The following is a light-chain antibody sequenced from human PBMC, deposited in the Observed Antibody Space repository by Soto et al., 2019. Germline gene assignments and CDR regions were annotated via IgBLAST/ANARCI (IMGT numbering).Light chain of an antibody. Sequence: IVMTQSPATLSMSPGERATLSCRASQSLNRDLAWYQQKPGQSPRLLIFGASIRATGIPARFSGSGSGTAFTLTISRLEPEDFAVYYCQQYGSSGTFGQGTKVDIK. J-gene: IGKJ1*01. CDR2: GAS. CDR3: QQYGSSGT. V-gene: IGKV3-15*01. CDR1: QSLNRD.